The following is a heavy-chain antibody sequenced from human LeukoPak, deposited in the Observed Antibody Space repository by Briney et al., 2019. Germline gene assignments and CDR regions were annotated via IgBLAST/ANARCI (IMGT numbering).Heavy chain of an antibody. D-gene: IGHD3-22*01. CDR1: GGTFSSYA. CDR3: ARVRYYYDSSGYYWGLSFDY. CDR2: ISAYNGNT. J-gene: IGHJ4*02. Sequence: GASVKVSCKASGGTFSSYAISWVRQAPGQGLEWMGWISAYNGNTNYAQKLQGRVTMTTDTSTSTAYMELRSLRSDDTAVYYCARVRYYYDSSGYYWGLSFDYWGQGTLVTVSS. V-gene: IGHV1-18*01.